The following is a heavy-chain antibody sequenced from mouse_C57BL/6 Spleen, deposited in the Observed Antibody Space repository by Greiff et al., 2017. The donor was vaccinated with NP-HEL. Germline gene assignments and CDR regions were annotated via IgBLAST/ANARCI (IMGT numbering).Heavy chain of an antibody. CDR2: INPSKGGK. CDR3: ARSVNWEGY. Sequence: QVQLQQSGTELVKPGAAVKMSCKVSGYTCNSDGMDGGKQRHGQGREWSGKINPSKGGKKDNEKFKSKATLTVDKSSSTAYMQLSSLTSEDTAVYYCARSVNWEGYWGQGTTLTVSS. D-gene: IGHD4-1*02. J-gene: IGHJ2*01. V-gene: IGHV1-53*01. CDR1: GYTCNSDG.